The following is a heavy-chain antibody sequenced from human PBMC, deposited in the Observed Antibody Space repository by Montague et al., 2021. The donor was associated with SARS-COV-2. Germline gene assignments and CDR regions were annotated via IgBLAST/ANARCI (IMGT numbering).Heavy chain of an antibody. CDR1: GLTLSSYS. D-gene: IGHD6-19*01. CDR3: ARDRDSSGWFDY. V-gene: IGHV3-21*01. Sequence: SLRLSCAASGLTLSSYSMNWVRQAPGKGLEWVSSISSSSSYIYYSDSVKGLFTISRDNAKNSLYLQMNSLRAEDTAVYYCARDRDSSGWFDYWGQGTLVTVSS. J-gene: IGHJ4*02. CDR2: ISSSSSYI.